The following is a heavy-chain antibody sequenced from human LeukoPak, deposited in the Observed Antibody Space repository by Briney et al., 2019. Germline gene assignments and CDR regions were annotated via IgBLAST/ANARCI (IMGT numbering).Heavy chain of an antibody. Sequence: PSETLSLTCAVYGGSFSGYYWSWIRQPPGKGLEWIGEINHSGSTNYNPSLKSRVTISVDTSKNQFSLKLSSVTAADTAVYYCARGRSSSWYPPTYSAFDIWGQGTMVTVSS. V-gene: IGHV4-34*01. D-gene: IGHD6-13*01. J-gene: IGHJ3*02. CDR3: ARGRSSSWYPPTYSAFDI. CDR2: INHSGST. CDR1: GGSFSGYY.